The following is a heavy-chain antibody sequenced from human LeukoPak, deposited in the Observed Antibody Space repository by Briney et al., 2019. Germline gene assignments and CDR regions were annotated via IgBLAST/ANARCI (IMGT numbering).Heavy chain of an antibody. CDR3: TTDLGKQQLAHPPVRKNGIHVIFNSF. Sequence: GGSLRLSCAASGFTFSSYWMSWVRQAPGKGLEWVANIKQDGSEKYYVDSVEGRFTISRDNAKNSLYLQMNSLKTEDTAVYYCTTDLGKQQLAHPPVRKNGIHVIFNSFWGQGTLVTVSS. J-gene: IGHJ4*02. V-gene: IGHV3-7*03. CDR1: GFTFSSYW. CDR2: IKQDGSEK. D-gene: IGHD6-13*01.